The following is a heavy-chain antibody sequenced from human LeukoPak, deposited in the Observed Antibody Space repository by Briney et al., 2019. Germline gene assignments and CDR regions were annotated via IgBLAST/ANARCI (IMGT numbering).Heavy chain of an antibody. V-gene: IGHV4-61*02. J-gene: IGHJ6*03. CDR3: ARGASSSSAIGYYYYYMDV. CDR1: GGSISSGSYY. CDR2: MYTSGST. D-gene: IGHD6-6*01. Sequence: PSQTLSLTCTVSGGSISSGSYYWSWIRQPAGKGLEWIGRMYTSGSTNYNPSLKSRVTISVDTSKNQFSLKLSSVTAADTAVYYCARGASSSSAIGYYYYYMDVWGKGTTVTVSS.